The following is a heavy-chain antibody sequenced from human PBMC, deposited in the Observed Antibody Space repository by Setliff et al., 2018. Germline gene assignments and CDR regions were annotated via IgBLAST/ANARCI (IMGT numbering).Heavy chain of an antibody. CDR2: NSV. J-gene: IGHJ4*02. CDR1: GYSFTNYG. CDR3: ARGPPDFVVVPAAAKFDY. V-gene: IGHV1-18*01. D-gene: IGHD2-2*01. Sequence: ASVKVSCKTSGYSFTNYGINWVRRAPGQGLEWMGWNSVYAREFQGRVTMTIDTPTSTAYMELRSLRSDDTAVYYCARGPPDFVVVPAAAKFDYWGPGTPVTVSS.